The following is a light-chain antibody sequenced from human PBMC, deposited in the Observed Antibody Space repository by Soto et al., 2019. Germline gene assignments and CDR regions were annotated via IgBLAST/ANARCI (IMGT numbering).Light chain of an antibody. CDR2: DAS. Sequence: QISEPPSTPYSSIRDGVAMTLQATQDINIYLNWYQQKPGKAPNLLIYDASNLEIGVPSRFSGSGSGTHFTFTISSLQTEHVGTYYCEQYDSGPMTFGRGTRVEIK. V-gene: IGKV1-33*01. J-gene: IGKJ5*01. CDR3: EQYDSGPMT. CDR1: QDINIY.